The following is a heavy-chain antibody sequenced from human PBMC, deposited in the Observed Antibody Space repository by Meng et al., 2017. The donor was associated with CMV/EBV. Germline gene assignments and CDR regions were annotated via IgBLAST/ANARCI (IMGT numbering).Heavy chain of an antibody. J-gene: IGHJ3*02. Sequence: ASVKVSCKASGYTFTGYYMHWVRQAPGQGLEWMGWINPNSGGTNYAQKFQGRVTMTRDTSISTAYMELSRLRSDDTAVYYCAREGVVVVRASLTSCDAFEIWGQGTMVTVSS. D-gene: IGHD2-2*01. CDR1: GYTFTGYY. CDR2: INPNSGGT. V-gene: IGHV1-2*02. CDR3: AREGVVVVRASLTSCDAFEI.